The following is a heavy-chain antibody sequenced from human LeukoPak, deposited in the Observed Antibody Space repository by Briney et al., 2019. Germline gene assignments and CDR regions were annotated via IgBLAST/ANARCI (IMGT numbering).Heavy chain of an antibody. D-gene: IGHD6-13*01. J-gene: IGHJ4*02. CDR3: ARVAGIAAAGKRVDY. CDR1: GYTFTGYY. V-gene: IGHV1-2*06. Sequence: GASVKVSCKASGYTFTGYYMHWVRQAPGQGLEWIGRINPNSGGTNYAQKFQGRVTMTRDTSISTAYMELSRLRSGDTAVYYCARVAGIAAAGKRVDYWGQGTLVTVSS. CDR2: INPNSGGT.